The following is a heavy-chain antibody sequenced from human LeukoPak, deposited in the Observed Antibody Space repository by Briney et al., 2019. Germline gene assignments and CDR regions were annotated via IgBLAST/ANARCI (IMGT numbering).Heavy chain of an antibody. V-gene: IGHV4-34*01. CDR2: INYSGSI. CDR3: ARFMSGLRLLWFGEPSYGMDV. CDR1: GVSLRGYN. D-gene: IGHD3-10*01. Sequence: SETLSLTCSVDGVSLRGYNWNWIRQSPGKGLEWIGEINYSGSITYTNPSLQSRVTISVDTSKNHFSLKLSSVTAADTAVYYCARFMSGLRLLWFGEPSYGMDVWGQGTTVTVSS. J-gene: IGHJ6*02.